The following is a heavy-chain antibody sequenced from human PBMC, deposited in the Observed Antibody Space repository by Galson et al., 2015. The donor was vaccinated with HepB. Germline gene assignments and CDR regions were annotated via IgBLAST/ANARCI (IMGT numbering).Heavy chain of an antibody. CDR1: GYRFSNYG. CDR2: FSGYDGST. J-gene: IGHJ6*02. V-gene: IGHV1-18*01. Sequence: SVKVSCKASGYRFSNYGLSWIRQAPGPGLEWLGRFSGYDGSTNYAQKFQGRVTMTADASTGTAYLELRNLRSNDTAVYYCARDSRLELRLNNYFSYGMDVWGQGSAVTVSS. CDR3: ARDSRLELRLNNYFSYGMDV. D-gene: IGHD1-7*01.